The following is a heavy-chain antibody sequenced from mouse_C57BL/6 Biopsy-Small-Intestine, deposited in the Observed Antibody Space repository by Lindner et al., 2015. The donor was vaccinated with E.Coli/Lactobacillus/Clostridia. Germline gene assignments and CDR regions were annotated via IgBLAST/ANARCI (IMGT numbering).Heavy chain of an antibody. J-gene: IGHJ3*01. CDR2: IYYSGTI. CDR3: ARDYYGSSAY. CDR1: GISITTGNYR. V-gene: IGHV3-5*01. D-gene: IGHD1-1*01. Sequence: EVQLQESGPGLVKPSQTVFLTCTVTGISITTGNYRWSWIRQFPGNKLERIGYIYYSGTITYNPSLTSRTTITRDTPKNQFFLEMNSLTAEDIATYYCARDYYGSSAYWGQGTLVTVSA.